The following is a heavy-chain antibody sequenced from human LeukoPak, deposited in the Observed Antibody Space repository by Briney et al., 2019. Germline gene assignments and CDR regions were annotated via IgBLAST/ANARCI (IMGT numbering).Heavy chain of an antibody. CDR3: ARVPALRYSGYAGHYMDV. CDR2: FYYGGNT. V-gene: IGHV4-39*07. J-gene: IGHJ6*03. CDR1: GDSISSSSFY. D-gene: IGHD5-12*01. Sequence: SETLSLTCTLSGDSISSSSFYWGWIRQPPGKGLEWIGSFYYGGNTYYNPSLKSRVTISFDTSKNQFSLKLSSVTAADTAVYYCARVPALRYSGYAGHYMDVWGKGTTVTVSS.